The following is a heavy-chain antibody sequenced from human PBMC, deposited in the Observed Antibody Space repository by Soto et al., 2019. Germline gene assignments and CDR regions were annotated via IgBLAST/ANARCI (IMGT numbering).Heavy chain of an antibody. CDR3: VKGEYYYDSSAYYPFDY. Sequence: PGGSLRLSCAASGFTVSSNYVSWVRQAPGKGLEWVSVIYSGGSTYYADSVKGRFTISRDNSKNTVYLQMNSLRAEDTAVYYCVKGEYYYDSSAYYPFDYWGQGTLVTVSS. CDR1: GFTVSSNY. J-gene: IGHJ4*02. V-gene: IGHV3-66*01. CDR2: IYSGGST. D-gene: IGHD3-22*01.